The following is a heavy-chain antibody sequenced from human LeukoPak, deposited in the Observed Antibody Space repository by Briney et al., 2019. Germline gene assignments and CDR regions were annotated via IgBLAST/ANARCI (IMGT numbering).Heavy chain of an antibody. D-gene: IGHD4-17*01. CDR1: GGSISSYY. CDR2: IYYSGST. V-gene: IGHV4-59*08. Sequence: SETLSLTCTVSGGSISSYYWSWIRQPPGKGLEWIGYIYYSGSTNYNPSLKSRVTISVDTSKNQFSLKLSSVTAADTAVYYCARGLRGRPPPTVTGFGYWGQGTLVTVSS. CDR3: ARGLRGRPPPTVTGFGY. J-gene: IGHJ4*02.